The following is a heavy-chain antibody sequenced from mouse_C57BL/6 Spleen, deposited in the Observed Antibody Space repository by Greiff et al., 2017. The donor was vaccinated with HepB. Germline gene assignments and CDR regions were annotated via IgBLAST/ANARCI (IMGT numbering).Heavy chain of an antibody. CDR1: GYTFTSYW. D-gene: IGHD2-4*01. J-gene: IGHJ2*01. CDR2: IYPGSGST. CDR3: ARSGMNYDYYFDY. V-gene: IGHV1-55*01. Sequence: QVQLQQPGAELVKPGASVKMSCKASGYTFTSYWVTWVKQRPGQGLEWIGDIYPGSGSTNYNEKFKSKATLTVDTSSSTAYMQLSSLTSEDSAVYYCARSGMNYDYYFDYWGQGTTLTVSS.